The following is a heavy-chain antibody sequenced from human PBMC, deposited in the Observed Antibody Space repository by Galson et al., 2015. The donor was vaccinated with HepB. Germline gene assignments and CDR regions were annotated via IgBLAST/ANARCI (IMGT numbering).Heavy chain of an antibody. J-gene: IGHJ3*01. Sequence: QSGAEVKKPGESLRISCTGSGYIFTSFWITWVRLMPGKGLECMGRIDPRDSYINYSPSFQGHVTISADKSITTAYLQWSSLRASDTAIYYCARFRSDSDTFDLWGQGTMVTV. CDR2: IDPRDSYI. D-gene: IGHD2-21*02. CDR3: ARFRSDSDTFDL. V-gene: IGHV5-10-1*01. CDR1: GYIFTSFW.